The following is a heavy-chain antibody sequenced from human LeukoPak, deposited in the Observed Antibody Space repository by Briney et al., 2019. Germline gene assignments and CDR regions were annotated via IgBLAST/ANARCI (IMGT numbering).Heavy chain of an antibody. CDR3: AKIRDSNGLDY. CDR1: GFTFSSYA. J-gene: IGHJ4*02. CDR2: ISGSGGTT. V-gene: IGHV3-23*01. D-gene: IGHD3-22*01. Sequence: GASLRLSCAASGFTFSSYAMSWVRQAPGKGLEWVSSISGSGGTTYYADSVEGRFTISRDNSKNTLYLQMNSLRAEDTAVYYCAKIRDSNGLDYWGQGTLVTVSS.